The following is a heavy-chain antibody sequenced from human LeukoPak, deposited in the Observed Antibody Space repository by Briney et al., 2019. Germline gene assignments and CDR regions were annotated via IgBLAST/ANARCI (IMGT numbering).Heavy chain of an antibody. Sequence: GGSLRLSCAASGYSFSDYAMHWVRQAPGKGLEWVAVISYDGSTKYYAASVKGRFTISRDNSKNTLFLQMHSLRAEDTAVYYCAEGENYYDSRAFDYWGQGTLVTVSS. CDR2: ISYDGSTK. D-gene: IGHD3-22*01. V-gene: IGHV3-30-3*02. CDR3: AEGENYYDSRAFDY. CDR1: GYSFSDYA. J-gene: IGHJ4*02.